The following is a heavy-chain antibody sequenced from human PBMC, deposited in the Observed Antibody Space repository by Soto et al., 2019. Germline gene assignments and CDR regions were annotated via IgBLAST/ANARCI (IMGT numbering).Heavy chain of an antibody. CDR2: TSGSGGST. CDR3: AKDRLVRGVTQGRYAFDI. Sequence: PGGSLRLSCAASGFTFSSYAMSWVRQATGKGLEWVSATSGSGGSTYYADSVKGWFTISRDNSKNTLYLQMNSLRAEDTAVYYCAKDRLVRGVTQGRYAFDIWGQGTMVTVSS. D-gene: IGHD3-10*01. J-gene: IGHJ3*02. V-gene: IGHV3-23*01. CDR1: GFTFSSYA.